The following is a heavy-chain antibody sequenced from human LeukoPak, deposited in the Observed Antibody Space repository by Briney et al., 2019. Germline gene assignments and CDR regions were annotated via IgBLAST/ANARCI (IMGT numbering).Heavy chain of an antibody. J-gene: IGHJ6*03. D-gene: IGHD3-22*01. CDR3: ARDRVYYDSSGYPPVGYYYYMDV. CDR1: GGSISSYY. CDR2: IYYSGST. V-gene: IGHV4-59*01. Sequence: SETLSLTCTVSGGSISSYYWSWIRQPPGKGLEWIGYIYYSGSTNYNPSFKSRVTISVDTSKNQFSLKLSSVTAADTAVYYCARDRVYYDSSGYPPVGYYYYMDVWGKGTTVTVSS.